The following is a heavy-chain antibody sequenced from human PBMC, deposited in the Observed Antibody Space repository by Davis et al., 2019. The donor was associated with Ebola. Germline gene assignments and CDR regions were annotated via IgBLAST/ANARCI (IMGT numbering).Heavy chain of an antibody. CDR1: GFTFSSYA. J-gene: IGHJ4*02. Sequence: GESLKILCAASGFTFSSYAMHWVRQAPVKGLEWVAVISYDGSNKYFADSVKGRFTISRDNSKNTLYLQMNSLRAEDTAVYYCAKLSSTSEIDYWGQGTLVTVSS. V-gene: IGHV3-30*18. CDR3: AKLSSTSEIDY. D-gene: IGHD6-13*01. CDR2: ISYDGSNK.